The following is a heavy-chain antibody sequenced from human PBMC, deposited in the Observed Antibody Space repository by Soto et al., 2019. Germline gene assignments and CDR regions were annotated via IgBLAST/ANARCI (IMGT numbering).Heavy chain of an antibody. CDR3: AREHGYSRYYFDY. Sequence: QPGGSLRLSCAASGFTFSSYAMHWVRQAPGKGLEWVAVISYDGSNKYYADSVKGRFTISRDNSKNTPYLQMNSLRAEDTAVYYCAREHGYSRYYFDYWGQGTLVTVSS. CDR2: ISYDGSNK. D-gene: IGHD5-18*01. J-gene: IGHJ4*02. CDR1: GFTFSSYA. V-gene: IGHV3-30-3*01.